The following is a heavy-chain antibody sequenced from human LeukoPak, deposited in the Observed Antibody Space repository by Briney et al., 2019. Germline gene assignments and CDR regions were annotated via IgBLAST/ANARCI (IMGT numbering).Heavy chain of an antibody. CDR1: GFIFDTYA. D-gene: IGHD2-8*01. Sequence: GGSLRLSCSASGFIFDTYAMNWVRQTPGKGLEWVSYISRSGDSTLYADSVKGRFTISRDNAKSSLYLQMSSLRGEDTAIYYCVRSLFDRLMRDWGQGTLVTVSS. CDR3: VRSLFDRLMRD. V-gene: IGHV3-48*03. CDR2: ISRSGDST. J-gene: IGHJ4*02.